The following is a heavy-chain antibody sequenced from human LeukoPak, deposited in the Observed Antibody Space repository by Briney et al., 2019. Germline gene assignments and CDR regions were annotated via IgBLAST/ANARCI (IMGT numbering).Heavy chain of an antibody. CDR2: IYYSGGT. D-gene: IGHD3-22*01. Sequence: PSETLSLTCTVSGGAISSYYWSWIRRPPGKGLEWIVYIYYSGGTKYNPSLMSRVTISVDRAQNQFSLSLSSVTAADTAVYYCARDGLYDSSGYYMDSWGQGTLVIVSS. J-gene: IGHJ4*02. CDR1: GGAISSYY. V-gene: IGHV4-59*01. CDR3: ARDGLYDSSGYYMDS.